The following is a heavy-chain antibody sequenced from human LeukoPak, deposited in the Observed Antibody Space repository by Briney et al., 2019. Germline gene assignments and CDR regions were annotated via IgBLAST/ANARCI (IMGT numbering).Heavy chain of an antibody. D-gene: IGHD2-21*01. Sequence: GASVKVSCKASGGTFSSYTISWVRQAPGQGLEWMGRIIPILGIANYAQKFQGRVTITADKSTSTAYMELSSLRSEDTAVYYCAREGAYCGGHCYQEAWFDPWRQGTLVTVSS. CDR1: GGTFSSYT. CDR2: IIPILGIA. V-gene: IGHV1-69*04. CDR3: AREGAYCGGHCYQEAWFDP. J-gene: IGHJ5*02.